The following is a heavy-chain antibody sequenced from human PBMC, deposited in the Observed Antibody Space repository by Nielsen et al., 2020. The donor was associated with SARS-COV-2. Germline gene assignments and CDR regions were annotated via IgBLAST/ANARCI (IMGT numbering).Heavy chain of an antibody. Sequence: GESLKLSCAASGFTFSSLWMSWVRQVPGKGLEWVADIKPDGSEKFYVDSVKGRFTISRDNAKNSMSLQMNSLRVEDTAVYYCARDLGYCYSTSCYTLAFDIWGQGTMVTVSS. CDR1: GFTFSSLW. V-gene: IGHV3-7*01. CDR3: ARDLGYCYSTSCYTLAFDI. D-gene: IGHD2-2*02. J-gene: IGHJ3*02. CDR2: IKPDGSEK.